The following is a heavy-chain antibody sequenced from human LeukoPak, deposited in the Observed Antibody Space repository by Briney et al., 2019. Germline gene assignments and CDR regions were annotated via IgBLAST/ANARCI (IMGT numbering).Heavy chain of an antibody. D-gene: IGHD5-18*01. CDR1: GFTFSSYA. CDR3: ARDRTYSYGNMDV. J-gene: IGHJ6*03. V-gene: IGHV3-53*01. CDR2: IYSGGST. Sequence: GGSLRLSCAASGFTFSSYAMSWVRQAPGKGLEWVSVIYSGGSTYYADSVKGRFTISRDNSKNTLYLQMNSLRAEDTAVYYCARDRTYSYGNMDVWGKGPRSPSP.